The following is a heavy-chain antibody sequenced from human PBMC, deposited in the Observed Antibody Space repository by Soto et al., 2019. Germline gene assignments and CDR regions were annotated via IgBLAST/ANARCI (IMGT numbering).Heavy chain of an antibody. CDR2: INPAGGTT. J-gene: IGHJ4*02. CDR1: GYSFTSTY. V-gene: IGHV1-46*01. CDR3: ALKVVTYYDN. D-gene: IGHD2-21*02. Sequence: QVQLVQSEADVKKPGASVRISCRASGYSFTSTYVHWVRQAPGQGPEWMGIINPAGGTTYYAQKFQGRLTITSDTSTDTVFMDLNDLTSEDTAVYFCALKVVTYYDNWGQGTLLTVSS.